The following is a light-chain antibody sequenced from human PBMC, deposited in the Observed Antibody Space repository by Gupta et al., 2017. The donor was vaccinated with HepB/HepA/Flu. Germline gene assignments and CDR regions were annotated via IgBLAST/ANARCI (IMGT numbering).Light chain of an antibody. J-gene: IGKJ1*01. CDR3: QQTYISPPWT. V-gene: IGKV1-39*01. Sequence: PLPTSSFSASMGDRVTITCRASQSISNYLNWYQQKPGKAPSLLIFAASSLHRGAPSRFSGSGSGTDFSLTINGLQPEDFAIYFCQQTYISPPWTFGQGTKVEIK. CDR1: QSISNY. CDR2: AAS.